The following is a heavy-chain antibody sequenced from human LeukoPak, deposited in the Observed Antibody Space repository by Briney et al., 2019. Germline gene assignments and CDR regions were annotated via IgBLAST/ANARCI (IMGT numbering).Heavy chain of an antibody. J-gene: IGHJ4*02. CDR1: GCTFSHYA. D-gene: IGHD6-6*01. CDR2: ISSSGGAT. V-gene: IGHV3-23*01. CDR3: ARHRSSWLIDY. Sequence: PGGSLRLSCEVSGCTFSHYAMTWVRQAPGKGLDWVSCISSSGGATYYADAVKGGVTISRDNSKNTLYLQMNSLRAEDTAVYYCARHRSSWLIDYWGQGTLVTVSS.